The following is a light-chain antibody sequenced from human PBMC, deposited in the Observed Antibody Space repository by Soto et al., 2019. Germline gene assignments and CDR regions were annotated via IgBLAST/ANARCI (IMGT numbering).Light chain of an antibody. J-gene: IGLJ2*01. V-gene: IGLV3-21*04. CDR1: NIGSKS. Sequence: SYELTQPPSVSGAPGKTARITCGGNNIGSKSVHWYQQKPGQAPVLFIYYDSDRPSGIPERFSGSNSGNTATLTISRVEAGDDADYYCQVWDSSSDHVVFGGGTQLTVL. CDR2: YDS. CDR3: QVWDSSSDHVV.